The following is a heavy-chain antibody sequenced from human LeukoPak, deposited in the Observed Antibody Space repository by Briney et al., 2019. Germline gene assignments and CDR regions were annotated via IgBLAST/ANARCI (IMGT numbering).Heavy chain of an antibody. CDR1: GGTFSSYA. CDR3: ARKVPNDSSGYYYRGQFDP. CDR2: IIPIFGTA. V-gene: IGHV1-69*06. D-gene: IGHD3-22*01. Sequence: GASVKVSCKASGGTFSSYAISRVRQAPGQGLEWMRGIIPIFGTANYAQKFQGRVTITADKSTSTAYMELSSLRSEDTAVYYCARKVPNDSSGYYYRGQFDPWGQGTLVTVSS. J-gene: IGHJ5*02.